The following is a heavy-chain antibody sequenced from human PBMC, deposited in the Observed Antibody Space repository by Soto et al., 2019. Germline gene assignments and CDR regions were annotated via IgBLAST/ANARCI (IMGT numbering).Heavy chain of an antibody. D-gene: IGHD3-10*01. V-gene: IGHV3-23*01. Sequence: EVQLLESGGDLVQPGGSLRLSCAASGLTFSSYAMSWVRQAPGKWLEWVAVISGSGGYTDYADSVKGRFTISRDNSKNPLYLQMNSLRAEDTALYYCAKRFRGVLLNPEVDWGQGTLVTVSS. J-gene: IGHJ4*02. CDR2: ISGSGGYT. CDR1: GLTFSSYA. CDR3: AKRFRGVLLNPEVD.